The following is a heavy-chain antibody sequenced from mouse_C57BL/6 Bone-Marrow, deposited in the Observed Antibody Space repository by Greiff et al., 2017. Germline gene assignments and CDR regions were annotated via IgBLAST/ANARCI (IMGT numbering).Heavy chain of an antibody. V-gene: IGHV2-2*01. CDR2: IWSGGST. Sequence: VQLQQSGPGLVQPSQSLSITCTVFGFSLTSYGVHWVRQSPGKGLEWLGVIWSGGSTDYNAAFISRLSISKDNSKSQVFFKMNSLQADDTAIYYCARRGAYWGQGTLVTVSA. CDR3: ARRGAY. J-gene: IGHJ3*01. CDR1: GFSLTSYG.